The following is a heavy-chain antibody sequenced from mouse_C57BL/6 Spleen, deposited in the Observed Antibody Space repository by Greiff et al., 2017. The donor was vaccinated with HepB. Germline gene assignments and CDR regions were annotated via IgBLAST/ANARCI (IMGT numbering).Heavy chain of an antibody. CDR3: ARREIFMGGLDV. D-gene: IGHD1-1*02. J-gene: IGHJ1*03. CDR2: IDPNSGGT. CDR1: GYTFTSYW. Sequence: VQLQQPGAELVKPGASVKLSCKASGYTFTSYWMHWVKQRPGRGLERIGRIDPNSGGTKYNEKFKSKATLTVDKPSSTASMQLSSLTSEDYAVYYCARREIFMGGLDVWGTGTTVTVSS. V-gene: IGHV1-72*01.